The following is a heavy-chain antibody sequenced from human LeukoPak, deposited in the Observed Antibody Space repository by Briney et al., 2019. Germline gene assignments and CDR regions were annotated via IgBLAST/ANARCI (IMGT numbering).Heavy chain of an antibody. D-gene: IGHD2-21*02. Sequence: PGGSLRLSCAASGFTFSSYAMHWVRQAPGKGLEWVAVISYDGSNKYYADSVKGRFTISRDNSKNTLYLQMNSLRAEDTAVYYCARGRPIVVVTAILGIDYWGQGTLVTVSS. J-gene: IGHJ4*02. CDR3: ARGRPIVVVTAILGIDY. CDR1: GFTFSSYA. V-gene: IGHV3-30-3*01. CDR2: ISYDGSNK.